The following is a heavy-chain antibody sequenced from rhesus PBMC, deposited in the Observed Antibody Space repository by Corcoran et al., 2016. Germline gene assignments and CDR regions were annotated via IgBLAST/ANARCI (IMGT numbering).Heavy chain of an antibody. J-gene: IGHJ4*01. CDR3: ARWRWGVWNYFDY. CDR1: GGAISSNY. V-gene: IGHV4-173*01. Sequence: QLQLQESGPGLVKPSETLSVTCAVSGGAISSNYWSWIRQPPGKGMEWSGRISGSGASTDYNPSLKSRVTISTDTSKNQFSLKLSSVTAADTAVYYCARWRWGVWNYFDYWGQGVLVTVSS. D-gene: IGHD2-39*01. CDR2: ISGSGAST.